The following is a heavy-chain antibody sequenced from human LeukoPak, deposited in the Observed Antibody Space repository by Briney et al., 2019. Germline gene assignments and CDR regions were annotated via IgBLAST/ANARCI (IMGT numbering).Heavy chain of an antibody. CDR2: ISAYNGNT. CDR1: GYTFTSYG. Sequence: ASVKVSCKASGYTFTSYGISWVRQAPGQGLEWMGWISAYNGNTNYAQKLQGRVTMTRDTSTSTVYMELSSLRSEDTAVYYCANTPMKYCSGGSCYYFDYWGQGTLVTVSS. V-gene: IGHV1-18*01. CDR3: ANTPMKYCSGGSCYYFDY. J-gene: IGHJ4*02. D-gene: IGHD2-15*01.